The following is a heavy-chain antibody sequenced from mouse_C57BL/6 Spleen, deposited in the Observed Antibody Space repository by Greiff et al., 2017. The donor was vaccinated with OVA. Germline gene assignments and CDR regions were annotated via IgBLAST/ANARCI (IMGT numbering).Heavy chain of an antibody. V-gene: IGHV1-75*01. CDR2: IFPGSGST. Sequence: QAQLKQSGPELVKPGASVKISCKASGYTFTDYYINWVKQRPGQGLEWIGWIFPGSGSTYYNEKFKGKATLTVDKSSSTAYMLLSSLTSEDSAVYFCAREGGYYGSSYPLFDYWGQGTTLTVSS. CDR3: AREGGYYGSSYPLFDY. J-gene: IGHJ2*01. D-gene: IGHD1-1*01. CDR1: GYTFTDYY.